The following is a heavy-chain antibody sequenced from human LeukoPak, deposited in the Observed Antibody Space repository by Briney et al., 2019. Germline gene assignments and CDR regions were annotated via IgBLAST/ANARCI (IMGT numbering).Heavy chain of an antibody. CDR1: GYLFTNYG. J-gene: IGHJ4*02. CDR3: ARDGNDVMDY. V-gene: IGHV1-18*01. Sequence: ASVKVSCKASGYLFTNYGISWVRQAPGQGLEWVGWISGYNDNAHYAQGLQGRVTMTRETSTSTVYMELRSLSSDDTAIYYCARDGNDVMDYWGQGTQVTVSS. CDR2: ISGYNDNA. D-gene: IGHD1-1*01.